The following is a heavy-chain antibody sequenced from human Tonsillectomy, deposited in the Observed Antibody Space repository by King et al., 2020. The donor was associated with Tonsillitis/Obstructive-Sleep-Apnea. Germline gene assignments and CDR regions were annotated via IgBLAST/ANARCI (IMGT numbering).Heavy chain of an antibody. CDR1: GGSISTYY. V-gene: IGHV4-59*01. J-gene: IGHJ4*02. CDR2: IYYSGST. D-gene: IGHD3-10*01. CDR3: ARGRGVLTNFDY. Sequence: VQLQESGPGLVKPSETLSLTCTVSGGSISTYYWSWIRQPPGKGLEWIGYIYYSGSTNYNPSLKSRVTISVDTSKNHFSLKLSYVTAADTAVYYCARGRGVLTNFDYWGQGTLVTVSS.